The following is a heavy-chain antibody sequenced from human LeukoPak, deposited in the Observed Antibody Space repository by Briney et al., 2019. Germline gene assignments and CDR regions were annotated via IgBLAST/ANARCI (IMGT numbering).Heavy chain of an antibody. V-gene: IGHV4-59*01. CDR2: IYYSGST. CDR1: GGSISTYY. CDR3: ARAHSSGWTIDY. D-gene: IGHD6-19*01. J-gene: IGHJ4*02. Sequence: LETLSLTCTVSGGSISTYYWSWIRQPPGKGLEWIGYIYYSGSTNYNPSLKSRVTISVDTSKNQFSLKLTSVTAADTAVYYCARAHSSGWTIDYWGQGTLVTVSS.